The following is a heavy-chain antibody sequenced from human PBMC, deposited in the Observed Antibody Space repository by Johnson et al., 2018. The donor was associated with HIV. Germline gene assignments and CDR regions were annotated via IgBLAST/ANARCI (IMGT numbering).Heavy chain of an antibody. V-gene: IGHV3-7*05. CDR3: ARKTYGTSLDAFDI. J-gene: IGHJ3*02. Sequence: VQLVESGGGLVQPGGSLRLSCAASGFTFSSYWMSWVRQAPGKGLEWVANIKQDGSEKYYVDSVKGRFTISRDNAKNSLYLQMNSLRAEDTAVYYCARKTYGTSLDAFDIWGQGTMVTVSS. CDR2: IKQDGSEK. D-gene: IGHD3-10*01. CDR1: GFTFSSYW.